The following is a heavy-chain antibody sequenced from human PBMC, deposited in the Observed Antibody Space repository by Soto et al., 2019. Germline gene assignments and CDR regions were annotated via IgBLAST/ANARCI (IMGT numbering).Heavy chain of an antibody. CDR2: IWNDGNSK. CDR1: GCIFNAYG. Sequence: PGWGLRLSCVASGCIFNAYGMHWVRQAPGKGLEWVAVIWNDGNSKYYVDSVKGRFTVSRDNSNNNVYLQMDRLRADDTAVYYCARGALYDYCGGADVDYWGQGT. J-gene: IGHJ4*02. D-gene: IGHD2-21*01. CDR3: ARGALYDYCGGADVDY. V-gene: IGHV3-33*01.